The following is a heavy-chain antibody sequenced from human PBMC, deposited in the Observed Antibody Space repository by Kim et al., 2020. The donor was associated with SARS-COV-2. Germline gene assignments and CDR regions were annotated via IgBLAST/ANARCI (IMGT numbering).Heavy chain of an antibody. CDR2: TYYRSKWYN. CDR3: VGGGGWNT. V-gene: IGHV6-1*01. CDR1: GDSVSSNSAA. J-gene: IGHJ5*02. D-gene: IGHD6-19*01. Sequence: SQTLSLTCAISGDSVSSNSAAWNWIRQSSSRGLEWLGRTYYRSKWYNEYALSVKSRITINPDTSNNQFFLQLKSVTPEDTAVYYCVGGGGWNTWGQGTLVTVSS.